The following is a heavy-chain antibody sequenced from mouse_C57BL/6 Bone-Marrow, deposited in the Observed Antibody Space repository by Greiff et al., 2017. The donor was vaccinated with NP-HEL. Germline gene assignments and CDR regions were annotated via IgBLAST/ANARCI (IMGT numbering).Heavy chain of an antibody. D-gene: IGHD1-1*01. CDR2: ISSGSSTI. CDR3: AREGVLITTVVAPYYAMDY. V-gene: IGHV5-17*01. J-gene: IGHJ4*01. CDR1: GFTFSDYG. Sequence: EVKLVESGGGLVKPGGSLKLSCAASGFTFSDYGMHWVRQAPEKGLEWVAYISSGSSTIYYADTVKGRFTLSRDNAKNTLFLQMTSLRSEDTAMYYCAREGVLITTVVAPYYAMDYWGQGTSVTVSS.